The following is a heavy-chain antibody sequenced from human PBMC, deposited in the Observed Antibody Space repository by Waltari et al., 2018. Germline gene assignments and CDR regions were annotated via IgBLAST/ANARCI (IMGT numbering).Heavy chain of an antibody. CDR2: VDPEHGET. Sequence: EVQLVQSGAEVKKPGATVKISCKVSGYTFTDYYMHWVQQARGKGLEWMGLVDPEHGETIRAAQFQGKVTITADTSTDTAYMELSSLRSEETAVYYCAQSPPLFRSSTSLDYWGQGTLVTVSS. J-gene: IGHJ4*02. D-gene: IGHD2-2*01. CDR1: GYTFTDYY. CDR3: AQSPPLFRSSTSLDY. V-gene: IGHV1-69-2*01.